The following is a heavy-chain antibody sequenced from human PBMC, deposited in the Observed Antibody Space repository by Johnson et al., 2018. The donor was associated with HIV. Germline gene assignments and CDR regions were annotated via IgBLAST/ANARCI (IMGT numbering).Heavy chain of an antibody. CDR1: GFTFDDYA. CDR3: VKDICAYSSSAEDAFAI. J-gene: IGHJ3*02. CDR2: ISWNSGSI. V-gene: IGHV3-9*01. D-gene: IGHD6-6*01. Sequence: VQLVESGGGLVQPGRSLRLSCAASGFTFDDYAMHWVRPAPGTGLEWVPGISWNSGSIGYVDSVKGRFTISRDNAKNSLYLQMNSLRAEDTALYYCVKDICAYSSSAEDAFAIWGQGTMVTVSS.